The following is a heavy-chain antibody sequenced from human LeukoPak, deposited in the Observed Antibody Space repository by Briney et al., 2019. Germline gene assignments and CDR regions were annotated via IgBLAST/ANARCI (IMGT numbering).Heavy chain of an antibody. D-gene: IGHD4-11*01. V-gene: IGHV3-30*04. J-gene: IGHJ4*02. CDR2: ISYDGSNK. CDR1: GFTFSSYA. CDR3: AKEGAYSGPFDS. Sequence: GGSLRLSCAASGFTFSSYAMHWVRQAPGKGLEWVAVISYDGSNKYYADSVKGRFTISRDNSKNTLYLQMNSLRAEDTAIYYCAKEGAYSGPFDSWGQGTLVTVSS.